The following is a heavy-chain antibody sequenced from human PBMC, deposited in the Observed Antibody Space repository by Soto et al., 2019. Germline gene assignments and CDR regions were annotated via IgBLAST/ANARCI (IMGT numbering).Heavy chain of an antibody. J-gene: IGHJ3*01. Sequence: VKLVESGGGLVQPGGSLKLSCAAPGFPVSTNYMNWVRQPPGKGPEWLSVLNPGPGTTYADSVKDRITIPRDDSRNTLSLQLNSLRAEDTAIYYCARECGRPCTNAFDLWGQGTMVTVSP. CDR3: ARECGRPCTNAFDL. D-gene: IGHD2-15*01. V-gene: IGHV3-66*01. CDR1: GFPVSTNY. CDR2: LNPGPGT.